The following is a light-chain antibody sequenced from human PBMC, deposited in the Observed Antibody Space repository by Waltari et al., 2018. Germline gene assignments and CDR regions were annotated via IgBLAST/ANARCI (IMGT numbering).Light chain of an antibody. CDR1: QNINSW. CDR3: QQYNSYHIFT. J-gene: IGKJ3*01. Sequence: DIQMTQSPSSLSASVGDSFPITCRASQNINSWLAWYQQKPGKAPKLLIYKASSLETGVPSRFSGSESGTEFTLTINSLQPDDFATYYCQQYNSYHIFTFGPGTKVEI. CDR2: KAS. V-gene: IGKV1-5*03.